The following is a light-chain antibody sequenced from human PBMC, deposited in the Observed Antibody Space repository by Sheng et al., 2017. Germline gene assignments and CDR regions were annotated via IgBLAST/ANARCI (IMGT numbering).Light chain of an antibody. J-gene: IGLJ1*01. CDR1: NIGSKS. CDR2: DNS. V-gene: IGLV3-21*02. Sequence: SYELTQPPSVSVAPGQTARITCGGNNIGSKSVHWYQQKPGQAPVLVVFDNSARPSGIPERFSGSNSANTATLTISRVEAGDEADYYCQVWDFGSDHVYVFATGTKVTVL. CDR3: QVWDFGSDHVYV.